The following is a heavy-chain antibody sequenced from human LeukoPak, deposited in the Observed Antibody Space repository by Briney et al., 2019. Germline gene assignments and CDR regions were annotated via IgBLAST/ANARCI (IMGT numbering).Heavy chain of an antibody. CDR3: ARDGIHGSTMYYEGNFGLDV. V-gene: IGHV4-4*07. D-gene: IGHD3-16*01. J-gene: IGHJ6*02. Sequence: SETLSLTCTVSGGSISSDYWSWIRQSAGKGLEWIGRIYASGSTNYNPSLRSRRTMSADTSKNQFSLMLSSVTAADTAVYYCARDGIHGSTMYYEGNFGLDVWGPGTTVTVSS. CDR2: IYASGST. CDR1: GGSISSDY.